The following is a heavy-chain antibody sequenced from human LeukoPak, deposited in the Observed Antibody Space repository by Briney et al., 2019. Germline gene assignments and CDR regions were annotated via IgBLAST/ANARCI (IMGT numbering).Heavy chain of an antibody. CDR3: TRDGSGSLFDY. V-gene: IGHV3-7*01. CDR1: GFTFSSYW. Sequence: GGSLKLSCAASGFTFSSYWMNWVRQAPGKGLEWVASIKEDGSEKYYVDSVRGRFTISRDNAKTSLYLQMSTLRAEDTAMYYCTRDGSGSLFDYWGQGTLVTVSS. D-gene: IGHD2-15*01. J-gene: IGHJ4*02. CDR2: IKEDGSEK.